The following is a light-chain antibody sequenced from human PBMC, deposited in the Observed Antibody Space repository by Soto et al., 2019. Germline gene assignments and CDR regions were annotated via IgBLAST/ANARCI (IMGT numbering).Light chain of an antibody. J-gene: IGLJ7*01. V-gene: IGLV2-23*01. CDR3: CSYAGSSNWV. CDR1: SSDVGSYNI. CDR2: EGS. Sequence: QSVLTQPASVSGSLGQSITISCTGTSSDVGSYNIVSWYQQHPGKVPKLIIYEGSSRPSGVSNRFSGSKSGNTAALTISGLQAEDEADYYCCSYAGSSNWVFGGGTQLTVL.